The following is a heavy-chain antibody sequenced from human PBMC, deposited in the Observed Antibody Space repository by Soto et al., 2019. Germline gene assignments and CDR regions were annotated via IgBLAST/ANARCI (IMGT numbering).Heavy chain of an antibody. Sequence: SVKVSCKASGGTFSSYATSWVRQAPGQGLEWMGGIIPIFGTANYAQKFQGRVTITADESTSTAYMELSSLRSEDTAVYYCARVEVEDDILTGPVHWFDPWGQGTLVTVSS. CDR1: GGTFSSYA. V-gene: IGHV1-69*13. CDR2: IIPIFGTA. D-gene: IGHD3-9*01. J-gene: IGHJ5*02. CDR3: ARVEVEDDILTGPVHWFDP.